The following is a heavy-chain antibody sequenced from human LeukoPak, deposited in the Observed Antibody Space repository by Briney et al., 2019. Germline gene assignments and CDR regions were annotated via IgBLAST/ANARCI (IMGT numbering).Heavy chain of an antibody. J-gene: IGHJ5*02. D-gene: IGHD3-10*01. CDR3: ARGGPYDRARKPELWFGGGDQWFDP. V-gene: IGHV4-39*07. Sequence: SETLSLTCTVSGGSISSSSYYWGWIRQPPGKGLEWIGSIYYSGSTYYNPSLKSRVTISVDTSKNQFSLKLSSVTAADTAVYYCARGGPYDRARKPELWFGGGDQWFDPWGQGTLVTVSS. CDR2: IYYSGST. CDR1: GGSISSSSYY.